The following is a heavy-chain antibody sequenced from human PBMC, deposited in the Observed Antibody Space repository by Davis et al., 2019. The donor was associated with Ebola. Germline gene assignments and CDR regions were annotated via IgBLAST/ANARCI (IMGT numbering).Heavy chain of an antibody. CDR3: ARNKKVVTANYLDY. V-gene: IGHV1-3*01. CDR2: INAGNGNT. Sequence: AASVKVSCKASGYTFTSYAMHWVRQAPGQRLEWMGWINAGNGNTKYSQKFQGRVTITRDTSASTAYMELSSLRSEDTAVYYCARNKKVVTANYLDYWGQGTLVTVSS. CDR1: GYTFTSYA. D-gene: IGHD2-21*02. J-gene: IGHJ4*02.